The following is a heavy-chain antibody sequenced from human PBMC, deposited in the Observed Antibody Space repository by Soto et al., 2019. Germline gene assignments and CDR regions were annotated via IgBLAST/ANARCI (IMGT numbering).Heavy chain of an antibody. V-gene: IGHV3-13*01. CDR2: IGTGGDT. J-gene: IGHJ4*02. D-gene: IGHD3-10*01. Sequence: PGGSLRLSCAASGVTLRNYDMYWVRQVTGEGLEWVSGIGTGGDTHYSGSVKGRFTISRENAQNSLFLQMDSLRAEDTAVYYCACLAWFGDPVPPYDCWGQGIVVTVSS. CDR3: ACLAWFGDPVPPYDC. CDR1: GVTLRNYD.